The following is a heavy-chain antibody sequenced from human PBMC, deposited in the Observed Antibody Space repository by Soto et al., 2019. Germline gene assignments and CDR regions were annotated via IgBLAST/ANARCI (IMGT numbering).Heavy chain of an antibody. CDR1: GYSFTSYW. CDR3: ATSPVDYYYGMDV. CDR2: IYPGDSDT. Sequence: GESLKISCKGSGYSFTSYWIGWVRQMPGKGLEWMGIIYPGDSDTRYSPSFQGQVTISAGKSISTAYLQWSSLKASDTAMYYCATSPVDYYYGMDVWGQGTTVTVSS. V-gene: IGHV5-51*01. D-gene: IGHD5-12*01. J-gene: IGHJ6*02.